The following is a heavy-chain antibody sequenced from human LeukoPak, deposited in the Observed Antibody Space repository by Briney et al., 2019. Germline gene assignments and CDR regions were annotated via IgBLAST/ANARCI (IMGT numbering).Heavy chain of an antibody. CDR1: GFTFSRYW. J-gene: IGHJ4*02. CDR3: ATKGGDY. D-gene: IGHD3-16*01. V-gene: IGHV3-7*01. CDR2: INEDGSAK. Sequence: GGSLRLSCAASGFTFSRYWMSWVRQAPGKGLGWVANINEDGSAKYYVDSVKGRFTISRDNAKNSQYLQMNSLRVEDTAVYYCATKGGDYWGQGTLVTVSS.